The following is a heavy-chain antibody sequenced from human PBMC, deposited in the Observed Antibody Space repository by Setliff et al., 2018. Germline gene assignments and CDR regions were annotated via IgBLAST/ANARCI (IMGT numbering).Heavy chain of an antibody. CDR1: GGSFTPYY. Sequence: PSETLSLTCTVSGGSFTPYYWSWIRQPPGRGLEWIGYVYYSGTAYYNPSLKSRVTVIVDTSKNQFSLRLSSVTAADTAVYYCARMSGFQYMDVWGKGTTVTVSS. J-gene: IGHJ6*03. V-gene: IGHV4-59*01. CDR2: VYYSGTA. D-gene: IGHD3-3*01. CDR3: ARMSGFQYMDV.